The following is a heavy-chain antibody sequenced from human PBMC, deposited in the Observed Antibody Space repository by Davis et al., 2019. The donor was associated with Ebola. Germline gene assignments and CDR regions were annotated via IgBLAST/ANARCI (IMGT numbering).Heavy chain of an antibody. V-gene: IGHV1-2*02. D-gene: IGHD6-19*01. CDR1: GYTFTGYY. CDR3: ARDYSSGWVPGFDY. Sequence: ASVKVSCKASGYTFTGYYMHWVRQAPGQGLEWMGWINPNSGGTNYAQKFQGRVTMTRDTSISTAYMELRSLRSDDTAVYYCARDYSSGWVPGFDYWGQGTLVTVSS. CDR2: INPNSGGT. J-gene: IGHJ4*02.